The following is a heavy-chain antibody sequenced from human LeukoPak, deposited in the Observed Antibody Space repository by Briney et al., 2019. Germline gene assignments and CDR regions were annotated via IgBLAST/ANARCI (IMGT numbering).Heavy chain of an antibody. J-gene: IGHJ5*02. V-gene: IGHV1-2*02. CDR2: INPNSGGT. CDR1: GYTFTGYY. CDR3: ARVWQQWLSGRGFDP. D-gene: IGHD6-19*01. Sequence: GASVKVSCKASGYTFTGYYMHWVRQAPGQGLEWMGWINPNSGGTNYAQKFQGRVTMTRDTSISTAYMELSRLRSDDTAVYYCARVWQQWLSGRGFDPWGQGTLVTVSS.